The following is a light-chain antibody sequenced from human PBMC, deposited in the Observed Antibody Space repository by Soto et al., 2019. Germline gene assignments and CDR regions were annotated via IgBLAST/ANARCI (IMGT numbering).Light chain of an antibody. CDR1: QSVRSY. V-gene: IGKV3-11*01. Sequence: EIVLTQSPATLSLSPGERATLSCRARQSVRSYLAWYQQKPGQAPRLLIYDASNRATGIPARFSGSGSGTDFTLTISSLEPEDFAVYYCQQRSDWPLTFGPGTKVDIK. J-gene: IGKJ3*01. CDR2: DAS. CDR3: QQRSDWPLT.